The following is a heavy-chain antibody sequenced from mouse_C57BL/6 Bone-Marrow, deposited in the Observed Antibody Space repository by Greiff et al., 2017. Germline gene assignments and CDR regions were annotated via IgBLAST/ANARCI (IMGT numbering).Heavy chain of an antibody. J-gene: IGHJ2*01. CDR2: IHPNSGST. CDR1: GYTFTSYW. CDR3: ASAYYGSFFDY. D-gene: IGHD1-1*01. Sequence: VQLQQSGAELVKPGASVKLSCKASGYTFTSYWMHWVKQRPGQGLEWIGMIHPNSGSTNYNEKFKSKATLTVDKSSSTAYMQLSSLTSEDSAVYYCASAYYGSFFDYWGQGTTLTVSS. V-gene: IGHV1-64*01.